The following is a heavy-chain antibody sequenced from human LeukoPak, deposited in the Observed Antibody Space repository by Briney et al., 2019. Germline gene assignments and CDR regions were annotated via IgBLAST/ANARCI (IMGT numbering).Heavy chain of an antibody. V-gene: IGHV4-4*02. D-gene: IGHD3-10*01. CDR2: IYHSGST. Sequence: PSETLSLTCAVSGGSISSSNWWSWVRQPPGKGLEWIGEIYHSGSTNYNPSLKSRVTISVDKSKNQFSLKLSSVTAADTAVYYCARSYGSGSYTFDYWGQGTLVTVSS. CDR3: ARSYGSGSYTFDY. J-gene: IGHJ4*02. CDR1: GGSISSSNW.